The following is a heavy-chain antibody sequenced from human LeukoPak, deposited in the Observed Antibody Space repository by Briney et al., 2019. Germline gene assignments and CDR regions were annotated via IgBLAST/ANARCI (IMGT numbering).Heavy chain of an antibody. D-gene: IGHD3-10*01. V-gene: IGHV4-31*03. CDR3: VREEFGAGSRPFDY. J-gene: IGHJ4*02. CDR2: IYYSGTF. CDR1: GDSISSGGYY. Sequence: SETLSLTCTVSGDSISSGGYYWGWIRQPPGRGLEWIGYIYYSGTFHYNPSLKSRVTISMDTSKNQFSLRLSSVTAADTAVYYCVREEFGAGSRPFDYWGQGNLVTVSS.